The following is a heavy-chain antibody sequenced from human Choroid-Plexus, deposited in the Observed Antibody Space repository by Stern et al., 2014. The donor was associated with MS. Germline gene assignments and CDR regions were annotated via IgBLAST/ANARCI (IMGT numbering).Heavy chain of an antibody. D-gene: IGHD2/OR15-2a*01. V-gene: IGHV3-30*18. Sequence: QVQLVESGGGVVQPGRPLRLSCVASGFTLGSCAMHWVRQAPGKGLEWVAGVSYDGSNKYYADSVKGRFTISRDNSQNTLYMQMSSLRPEDTAVYYCAKDRHYLTYFFDHWGQGSLVTVSS. J-gene: IGHJ5*02. CDR1: GFTLGSCA. CDR3: AKDRHYLTYFFDH. CDR2: VSYDGSNK.